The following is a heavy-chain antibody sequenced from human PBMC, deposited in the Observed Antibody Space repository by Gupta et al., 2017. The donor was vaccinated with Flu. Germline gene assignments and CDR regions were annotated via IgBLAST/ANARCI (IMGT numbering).Heavy chain of an antibody. CDR1: GITFSSYT. CDR3: AREGGNYWDY. D-gene: IGHD1-26*01. J-gene: IGHJ4*02. V-gene: IGHV3-30-3*01. CDR2: MAYDGATK. Sequence: QVHLLESGGGVVQPGRSLSLSCAASGITFSSYTIHWIRQAPGKGLEWVAVMAYDGATKYYADSVKGRFSLSRDDFNNTLYLQMDSLKTEDTAVYYCAREGGNYWDYWGQGSLVTVSS.